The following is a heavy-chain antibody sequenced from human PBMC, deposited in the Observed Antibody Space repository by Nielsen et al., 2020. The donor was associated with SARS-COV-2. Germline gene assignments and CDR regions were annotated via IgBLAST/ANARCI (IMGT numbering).Heavy chain of an antibody. Sequence: GESLNISCAASGFTFSSYAMHWVRQAPGKGLEWVAVISYDGSNKYYADSVKGRFTISRDNSKHTLYLQMNSLRAEDTAVYYCVKLPYERYSSSWYLHHPEGYYYYGMDVWGQGTTVTVSS. V-gene: IGHV3-30-3*01. CDR3: VKLPYERYSSSWYLHHPEGYYYYGMDV. CDR1: GFTFSSYA. D-gene: IGHD6-13*01. J-gene: IGHJ6*02. CDR2: ISYDGSNK.